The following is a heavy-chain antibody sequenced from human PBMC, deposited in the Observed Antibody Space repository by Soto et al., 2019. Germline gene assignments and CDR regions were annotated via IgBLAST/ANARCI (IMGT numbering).Heavy chain of an antibody. CDR1: GDSISSYY. D-gene: IGHD4-17*01. CDR2: IYNSGGT. J-gene: IGHJ4*02. CDR3: ARHRTTVVTALDY. Sequence: QVQLQESGPGLVKPSETLSLTCTVSGDSISSYYWSWIRQPPGKGLEWIGYIYNSGGTNHNPSLKRRVIISLDTSKTQFSLVLSSVAATDTAVYYCARHRTTVVTALDYWGQGTLVTVAS. V-gene: IGHV4-59*08.